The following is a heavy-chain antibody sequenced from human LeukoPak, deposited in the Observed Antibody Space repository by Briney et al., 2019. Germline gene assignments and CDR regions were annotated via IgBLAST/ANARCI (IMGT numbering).Heavy chain of an antibody. CDR3: ARGEGYSYGFDY. Sequence: ASVKVSCKASGYTFTSYGINWVRQATGQGLEWMGWMNPNSGNTGYAQKFQGRVTMTRNTSISTAYMELSSLRSEDTAVYYCARGEGYSYGFDYWGQGTLVTVSS. J-gene: IGHJ4*02. CDR1: GYTFTSYG. V-gene: IGHV1-8*02. D-gene: IGHD5-18*01. CDR2: MNPNSGNT.